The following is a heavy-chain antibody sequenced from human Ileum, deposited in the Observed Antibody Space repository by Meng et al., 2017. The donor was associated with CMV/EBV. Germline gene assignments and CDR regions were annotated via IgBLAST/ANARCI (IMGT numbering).Heavy chain of an antibody. J-gene: IGHJ4*02. CDR1: GDSFSSHHW. Sequence: CAVSGDSFSSHHWWRWVRQPPGKGVEWIGEIHHRGTTTYNPSLKSRVTMSLDESKIELSLKLSSVTAADTAIYYCTRNGYYSLDYWSPGTLVTVSS. CDR3: TRNGYYSLDY. D-gene: IGHD3-22*01. CDR2: IHHRGTT. V-gene: IGHV4-4*02.